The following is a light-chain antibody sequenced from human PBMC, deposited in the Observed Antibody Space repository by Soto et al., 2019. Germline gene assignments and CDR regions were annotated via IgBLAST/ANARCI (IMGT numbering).Light chain of an antibody. CDR3: QQYGSSLT. Sequence: EIQLTQSPGTLSSSLGERATLSCRASHNISISYLAWYQQKPGQSPRVLIYGASSRATGIRDRFGGSGSGTDFTLSSSSLGRQHLAVYCCQQYGSSLTFGRGTKVDIK. V-gene: IGKV3-20*01. J-gene: IGKJ4*01. CDR1: HNISISY. CDR2: GAS.